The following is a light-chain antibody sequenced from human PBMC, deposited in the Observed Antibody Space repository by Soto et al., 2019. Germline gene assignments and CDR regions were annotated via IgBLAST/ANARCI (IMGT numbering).Light chain of an antibody. CDR2: RAS. CDR3: QQYNNWPIT. J-gene: IGKJ5*01. CDR1: QSVNTL. Sequence: EIVMTQSPSSLSVSPGETATLSFKTSQSVNTLLAWYQQRPGQAPRLLIYRASTRPTGIPARFSGSGSGTEFTLTINSLQSEDFAVYYCQQYNNWPITFGQGTRLEI. V-gene: IGKV3-15*01.